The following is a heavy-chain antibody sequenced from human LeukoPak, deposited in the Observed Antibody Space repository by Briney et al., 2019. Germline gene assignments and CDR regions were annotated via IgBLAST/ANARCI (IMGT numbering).Heavy chain of an antibody. CDR3: AREGAEYSSSFFPVDY. D-gene: IGHD6-6*01. V-gene: IGHV3-21*01. CDR1: GFTFSSYS. J-gene: IGHJ4*02. CDR2: ISSSSSYI. Sequence: GGSLRLSCAASGFTFSSYSMNWVRQAPGKGLEWVSSISSSSSYIYYADSVKGRFTISRDNAKNSLYRQMNSLRAEDTAVYYCAREGAEYSSSFFPVDYWGQGTLVTVSS.